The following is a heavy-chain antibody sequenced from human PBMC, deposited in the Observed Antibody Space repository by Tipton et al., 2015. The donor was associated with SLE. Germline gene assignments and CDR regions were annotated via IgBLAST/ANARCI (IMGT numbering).Heavy chain of an antibody. CDR1: GDSISSGGYY. CDR3: ARGGVGGYDYFDY. V-gene: IGHV4-31*03. D-gene: IGHD5-12*01. J-gene: IGHJ4*02. CDR2: IYDRGST. Sequence: TLSLTCTVSGDSISSGGYYWTWIRQHPGKGLEWIGYIYDRGSTNYDPSLRSRVTISVDTSKNQFSLKLTSVTAADTAVYYCARGGVGGYDYFDYWGQGALVTVSS.